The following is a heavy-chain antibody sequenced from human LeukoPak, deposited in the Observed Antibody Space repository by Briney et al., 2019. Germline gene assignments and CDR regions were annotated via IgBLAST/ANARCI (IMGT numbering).Heavy chain of an antibody. V-gene: IGHV4-59*01. J-gene: IGHJ4*02. CDR3: ARESGSIDL. D-gene: IGHD1-26*01. CDR1: GGSISGYY. CDR2: IYYSGST. Sequence: PSETLSLTCTVSGGSISGYYWNWIRQPPGKGLEWIGYIYYSGSTNYNPSLKSRVTISVDTSKNQFSLKLSSVTAADTAVYYCARESGSIDLWGQGNLVTVSS.